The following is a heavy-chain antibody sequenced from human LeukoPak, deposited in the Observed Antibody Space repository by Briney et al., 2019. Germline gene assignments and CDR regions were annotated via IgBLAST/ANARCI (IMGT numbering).Heavy chain of an antibody. Sequence: PGGSLRLSCAASGFTFDDYGMSWVRQAPGKGLEWVSGINWNGGSTGYADSVKGRFTISRDNAKNSLYLQMNSLKTEDTAVYYCIADVADFYPYAMDVWGQGTTVTVSS. CDR2: INWNGGST. CDR3: IADVADFYPYAMDV. D-gene: IGHD5-24*01. CDR1: GFTFDDYG. J-gene: IGHJ6*02. V-gene: IGHV3-20*04.